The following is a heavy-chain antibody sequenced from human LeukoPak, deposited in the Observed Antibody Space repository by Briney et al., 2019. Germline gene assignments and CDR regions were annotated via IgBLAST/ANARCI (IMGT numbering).Heavy chain of an antibody. CDR3: ACGGIAAAGFDY. V-gene: IGHV3-21*01. Sequence: PGGSLRLSYAASGFTFSSYSMNWVRQAPGKGLEWVSSISSSSSYIYYADSVKGRFTISRDNAKNSLYLQMNSLRAEDTAVYYCACGGIAAAGFDYWGQGTLVTVSS. CDR1: GFTFSSYS. J-gene: IGHJ4*02. CDR2: ISSSSSYI. D-gene: IGHD6-13*01.